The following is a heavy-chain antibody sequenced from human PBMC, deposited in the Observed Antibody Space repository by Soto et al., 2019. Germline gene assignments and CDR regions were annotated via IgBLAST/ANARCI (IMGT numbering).Heavy chain of an antibody. Sequence: GESLKISCKGSGYSFTSYWIGWVRQMPGKGLEWMGIIYPGDSDTRYSPSFQGQVTISADKSISTAYLQWTSLKASATAMYYCARRSSSSRGGSSYYYYYYMDVWGKGTTVTVSS. V-gene: IGHV5-51*01. CDR3: ARRSSSSRGGSSYYYYYYMDV. CDR1: GYSFTSYW. CDR2: IYPGDSDT. D-gene: IGHD6-6*01. J-gene: IGHJ6*03.